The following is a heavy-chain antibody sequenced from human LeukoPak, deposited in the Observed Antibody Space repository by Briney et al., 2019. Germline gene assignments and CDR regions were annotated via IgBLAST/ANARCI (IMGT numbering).Heavy chain of an antibody. J-gene: IGHJ6*03. D-gene: IGHD5-12*01. Sequence: ASVKVSCKASGYTFTGYYMHRVRQAPGQGLEWMGWINPNSGGTNYAQKFQGRVTMTRDTSISTAYMELSRLRSDDTAVYYCARGDSGYDLGGHYYYYMDVWGKGTTVTVSS. CDR3: ARGDSGYDLGGHYYYYMDV. CDR2: INPNSGGT. CDR1: GYTFTGYY. V-gene: IGHV1-2*02.